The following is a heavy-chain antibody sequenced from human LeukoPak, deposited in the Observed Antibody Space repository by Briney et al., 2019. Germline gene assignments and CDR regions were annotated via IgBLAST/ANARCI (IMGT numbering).Heavy chain of an antibody. V-gene: IGHV4-34*01. J-gene: IGHJ4*02. CDR3: ARRRVVVAARIDY. CDR1: GGSFSGYY. D-gene: IGHD2-15*01. CDR2: INHSGST. Sequence: PSETLSLTCAVYGGSFSGYYWSWIRQPPGKGLEWIGEINHSGSTNYNPSLKSRVTISVDTSKNQFSLKLSSVTAADTAVYYCARRRVVVAARIDYWGQGTLVTVPS.